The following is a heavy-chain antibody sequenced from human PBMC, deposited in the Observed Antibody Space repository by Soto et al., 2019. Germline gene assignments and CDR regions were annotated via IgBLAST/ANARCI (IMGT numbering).Heavy chain of an antibody. V-gene: IGHV3-11*01. D-gene: IGHD6-19*01. CDR3: ARENEQWVAADN. CDR1: GFTFSDYY. J-gene: IGHJ4*02. Sequence: VPLVESGGGLVQPGGSLRLSCAASGFTFSDYYMSWIRQAPGKGLEWVSYITSSGSTIYYADSVKGRFTISRDNAKNSLYLQMNSLRAEDTAVYYYARENEQWVAADNWGQGTLVTVSS. CDR2: ITSSGSTI.